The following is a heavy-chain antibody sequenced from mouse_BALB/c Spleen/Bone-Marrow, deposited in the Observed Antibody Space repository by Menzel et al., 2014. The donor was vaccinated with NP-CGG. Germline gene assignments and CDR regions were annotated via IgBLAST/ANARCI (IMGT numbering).Heavy chain of an antibody. D-gene: IGHD2-13*01. V-gene: IGHV10-1*02. Sequence: ESGGGLVQPKGSLKLPCAASVFTLNTYAMKWVRQAAGKGLEWAARIRSKSNNYATYYVDSVKDRFTISRDDSQNMLYRQMNIVKPGLTAMYYGVCHGYLGDCYCALDYWGQGTSLTVSS. CDR1: VFTLNTYA. CDR2: IRSKSNNYAT. CDR3: VCHGYLGDCYCALDY. J-gene: IGHJ4*01.